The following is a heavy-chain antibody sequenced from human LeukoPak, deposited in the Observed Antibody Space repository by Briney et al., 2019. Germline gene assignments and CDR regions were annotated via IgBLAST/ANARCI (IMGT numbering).Heavy chain of an antibody. J-gene: IGHJ5*02. CDR3: ARDLLGVRGLSWFDP. V-gene: IGHV4-31*03. CDR1: GGSISSGGYY. Sequence: SETLSLTCTVSGGSISSGGYYWSWIRQHPGKGLEWIGYIYYSGSTYYNPSLRSRVTISVDTSKNQFSLKVSSVTAADTAVYYCARDLLGVRGLSWFDPWGQGTLVTVSS. D-gene: IGHD3-10*01. CDR2: IYYSGST.